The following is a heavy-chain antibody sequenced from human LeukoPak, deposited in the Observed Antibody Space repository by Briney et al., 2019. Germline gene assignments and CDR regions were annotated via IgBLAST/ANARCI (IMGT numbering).Heavy chain of an antibody. V-gene: IGHV3-30*18. CDR2: ISYDGSNK. CDR3: AKDLVRGYSYGYDYYYYYGMDV. J-gene: IGHJ6*02. Sequence: AGGSLRLSCAASGFPFSSYGMHWARKAPGKGLEWVAVISYDGSNKYYADSVKGRFTISRDNSKNTLYLQMNSLRAEDTAVYYCAKDLVRGYSYGYDYYYYYGMDVWGQGTTVTVSS. CDR1: GFPFSSYG. D-gene: IGHD5-18*01.